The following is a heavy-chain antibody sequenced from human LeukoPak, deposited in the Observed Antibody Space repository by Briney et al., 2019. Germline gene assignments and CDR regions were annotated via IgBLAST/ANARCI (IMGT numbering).Heavy chain of an antibody. CDR3: AIVGPGRGFDYYYYYMDV. J-gene: IGHJ6*03. D-gene: IGHD3-10*01. V-gene: IGHV1-69*05. CDR1: GGTFSSYA. CDR2: IIPIFGTA. Sequence: SVKVSCKASGGTFSSYAISWVRQAPGQGLERMGGIIPIFGTANYAQKFQGRVTITTDESTSTAYMELSSLRSEDTAVYYCAIVGPGRGFDYYYYYMDVWGKGTTVTVSS.